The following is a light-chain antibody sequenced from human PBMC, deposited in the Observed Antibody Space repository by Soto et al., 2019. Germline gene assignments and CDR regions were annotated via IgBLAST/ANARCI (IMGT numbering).Light chain of an antibody. CDR2: DVS. Sequence: EVVLTQSPATLSLSPGERATLSCRASQRVYSYLAWYQQKPGQPPRLLISDVSNRATGIPARFSGSGNGTYFTPTLSGPEPEDFAAYYCQHRNACPFTFGGGTKGE. J-gene: IGKJ4*01. CDR3: QHRNACPFT. V-gene: IGKV3-11*01. CDR1: QRVYSY.